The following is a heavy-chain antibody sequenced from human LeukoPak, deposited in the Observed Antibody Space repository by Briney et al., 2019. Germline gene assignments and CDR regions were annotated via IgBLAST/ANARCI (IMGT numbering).Heavy chain of an antibody. Sequence: PGGSLRLSCAASGFTFSSYAMSWVRQAPGKGLEWVSAISGSGGSTYYADSVKGRFTISRDNSKNTLYLQMNSLRVEDTAIYYCAKVLFGGSGGRGVDYWGQGTLVTVSS. J-gene: IGHJ4*02. CDR3: AKVLFGGSGGRGVDY. CDR1: GFTFSSYA. D-gene: IGHD3-10*01. V-gene: IGHV3-23*01. CDR2: ISGSGGST.